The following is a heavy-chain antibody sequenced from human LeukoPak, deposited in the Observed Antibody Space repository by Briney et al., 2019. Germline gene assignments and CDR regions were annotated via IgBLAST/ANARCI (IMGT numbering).Heavy chain of an antibody. D-gene: IGHD3-3*01. CDR3: ARVSEEDDFWSGYYYYYYYGMDV. CDR1: GYTFTSFE. V-gene: IGHV1-8*01. J-gene: IGHJ6*02. Sequence: ASVKVSCKASGYTFTSFEINWVRQATGQGLEWMGWMNPNSGNTGYAQKFQGRVTMTRDTSISTAYMELSSLRSEDTAVYYCARVSEEDDFWSGYYYYYYYGMDVWGQGTTVTVSS. CDR2: MNPNSGNT.